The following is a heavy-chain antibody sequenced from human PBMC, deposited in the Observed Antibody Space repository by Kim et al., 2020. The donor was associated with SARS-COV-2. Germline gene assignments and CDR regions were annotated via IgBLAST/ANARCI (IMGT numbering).Heavy chain of an antibody. CDR3: VRGYAGGPFDL. D-gene: IGHD3-16*01. J-gene: IGHJ4*02. CDR1: GFTFDDYG. Sequence: GGSLRLSCAASGFTFDDYGMSWVRQAPGKGLEWVSGINRNSDSTGYADSVKGRFTISRDNAKNSLFLQMNSQRAEDTALYHCVRGYAGGPFDLWGQGTLV. V-gene: IGHV3-20*01. CDR2: INRNSDST.